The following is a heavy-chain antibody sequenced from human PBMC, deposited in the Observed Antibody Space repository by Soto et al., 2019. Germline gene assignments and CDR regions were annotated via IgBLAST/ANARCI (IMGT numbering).Heavy chain of an antibody. V-gene: IGHV3-23*01. CDR1: GFTFSSYA. CDR3: AKMRSSTGYCSGGSCYSNFDF. Sequence: GGSLRLSCAASGFTFSSYAMSWVRQAPGKGLEWVSAISGSGGRTYYADSVKGRFTISGDNSKNTLYLQMNSLRAEDTAVYYCAKMRSSTGYCSGGSCYSNFDFWGQGTLVTVSS. D-gene: IGHD2-15*01. J-gene: IGHJ4*02. CDR2: ISGSGGRT.